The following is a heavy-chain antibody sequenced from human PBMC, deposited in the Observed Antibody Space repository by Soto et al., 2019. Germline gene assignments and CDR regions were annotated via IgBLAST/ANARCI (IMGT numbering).Heavy chain of an antibody. Sequence: ASVKVSCKASGYTFTGYYMHWVRQAPGQGLEWMGWINPNSGGTNYAQKFQGWVTMTRDTSISTAYMELSRLRSDDTAVYYCATGPPPVKYFDWLRTPGDKSWFDPWGQGTLVTVSS. V-gene: IGHV1-2*04. J-gene: IGHJ5*02. CDR3: ATGPPPVKYFDWLRTPGDKSWFDP. CDR1: GYTFTGYY. CDR2: INPNSGGT. D-gene: IGHD3-9*01.